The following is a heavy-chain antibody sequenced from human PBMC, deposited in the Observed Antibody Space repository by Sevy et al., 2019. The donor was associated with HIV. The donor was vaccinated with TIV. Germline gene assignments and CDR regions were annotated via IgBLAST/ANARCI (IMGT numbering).Heavy chain of an antibody. CDR3: ARDPRDSGRDGTYGTYFDY. V-gene: IGHV3-53*01. D-gene: IGHD1-26*01. CDR1: GFTVSNNY. CDR2: IYSGGTT. Sequence: GGSLRLSCAASGFTVSNNYMSWVRQAPGKGLEWVSVIYSGGTTYYADSVKGRFTISRDNSKNTLYLQMNSLRAEDTAVYHCARDPRDSGRDGTYGTYFDYWGQGTLVTVSS. J-gene: IGHJ4*02.